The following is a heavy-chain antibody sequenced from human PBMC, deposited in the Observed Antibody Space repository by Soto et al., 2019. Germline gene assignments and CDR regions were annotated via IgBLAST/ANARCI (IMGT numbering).Heavy chain of an antibody. CDR3: AKNPGYYYDSTGYHFDY. CDR1: GFTFSSYW. Sequence: SGFTFSSYWMHWVRQAPGKGLEWVSAISYGGGTTYYADSVKGRFTISRDNSKNTLYLQMNSLRAEDTAVYYCAKNPGYYYDSTGYHFDYWGQGTLVTVSS. D-gene: IGHD3-22*01. J-gene: IGHJ4*02. CDR2: ISYGGGTT. V-gene: IGHV3-23*01.